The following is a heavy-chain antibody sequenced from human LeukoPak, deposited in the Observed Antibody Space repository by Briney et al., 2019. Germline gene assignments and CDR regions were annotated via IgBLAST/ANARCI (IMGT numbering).Heavy chain of an antibody. CDR3: ARVAFGEFVHWFDP. Sequence: SQTLSLTCAISGDSVSSNSVAWNWIRQSPSRGLEWLGRTYYRSKWYNDYAVSVKSRITINPDTSKNQFSLQLNSVTPKDTAIYYCARVAFGEFVHWFDPWGQGTLVTVSS. CDR1: GDSVSSNSVA. CDR2: TYYRSKWYN. D-gene: IGHD3-10*01. V-gene: IGHV6-1*01. J-gene: IGHJ5*02.